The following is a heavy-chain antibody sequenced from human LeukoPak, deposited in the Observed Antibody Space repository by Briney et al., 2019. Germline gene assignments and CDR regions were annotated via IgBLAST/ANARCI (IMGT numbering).Heavy chain of an antibody. J-gene: IGHJ4*02. CDR1: GGSISSYY. Sequence: PSETLSLTCTVSGGSISSYYWSWIRQPPGKGLEWIGYIYYSGSTNYNPSLKSRVTISVDTSKNQFSLKLSSVTAADTAVYYCARDDTGEGYFDYWGQGTLVTVSS. D-gene: IGHD1-26*01. CDR3: ARDDTGEGYFDY. CDR2: IYYSGST. V-gene: IGHV4-59*01.